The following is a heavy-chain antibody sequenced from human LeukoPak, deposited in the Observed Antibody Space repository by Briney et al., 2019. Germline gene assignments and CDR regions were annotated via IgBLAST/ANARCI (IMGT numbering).Heavy chain of an antibody. CDR2: IYYSGST. CDR1: GGSISSGGYY. Sequence: SETLFLTCTVSGGSISSGGYYWGWIRQHPGKGLEWIGYIYYSGSTYYNPSLKSRVTISVDTSKNQFPLKLSSVTAADTAVYYCARGDIVVVPAAIYFDYWGQGTLVTVSS. CDR3: ARGDIVVVPAAIYFDY. V-gene: IGHV4-31*03. J-gene: IGHJ4*02. D-gene: IGHD2-2*01.